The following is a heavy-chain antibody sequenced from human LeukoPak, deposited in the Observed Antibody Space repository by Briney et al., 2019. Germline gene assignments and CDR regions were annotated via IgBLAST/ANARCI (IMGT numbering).Heavy chain of an antibody. J-gene: IGHJ1*01. V-gene: IGHV1-2*02. CDR2: INPNSGGT. Sequence: ASVKVSCKASGYTFTVYYMHWVRHAPGQGLEWMGWINPNSGGTNFAQKFQGRVTLTRDTSINTAYMELSSLRSDDTAVYYCARAKLDDCGGVCDQYFQHWGQGTLVTVSS. D-gene: IGHD2-21*02. CDR3: ARAKLDDCGGVCDQYFQH. CDR1: GYTFTVYY.